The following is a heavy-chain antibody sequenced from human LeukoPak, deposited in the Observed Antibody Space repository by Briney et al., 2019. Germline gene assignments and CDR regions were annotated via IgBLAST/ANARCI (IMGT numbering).Heavy chain of an antibody. V-gene: IGHV3-11*01. CDR3: AREMYYYDSSCLPDY. D-gene: IGHD3-22*01. CDR2: ISSSGSTI. CDR1: GFTFSDYY. Sequence: GGSLRLSCAASGFTFSDYYMSWIRQAPGKGLEWVSYISSSGSTIYYADSVKGRFTISRDNAKNSLYLQMNSLRAEDTAVYYCAREMYYYDSSCLPDYWGQGTLVTVSS. J-gene: IGHJ4*02.